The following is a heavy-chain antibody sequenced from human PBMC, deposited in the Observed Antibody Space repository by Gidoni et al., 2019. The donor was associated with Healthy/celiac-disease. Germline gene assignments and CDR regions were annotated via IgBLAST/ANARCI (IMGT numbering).Heavy chain of an antibody. J-gene: IGHJ4*02. D-gene: IGHD2-2*01. Sequence: QVQLVESGGGVVQPGRSLSLSCAASGFTFSSYGMHWVRQAPGKGLEWVAVIAYDGSNKYYADSVKGRFTISRDNSKNTLYLQMNSLRAEDTAVYYCAKDMGYCSSTSCYGGEDYWGQGTLVTVSS. CDR2: IAYDGSNK. CDR1: GFTFSSYG. CDR3: AKDMGYCSSTSCYGGEDY. V-gene: IGHV3-30*18.